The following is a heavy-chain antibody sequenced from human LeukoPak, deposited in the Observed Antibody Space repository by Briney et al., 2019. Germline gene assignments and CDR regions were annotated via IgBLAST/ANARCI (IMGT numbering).Heavy chain of an antibody. D-gene: IGHD1-14*01. Sequence: GGSLRLSCAASGFTFSDYNMNWVRQAPGKGLEWVSSITSSGSHIYYAGSVRGRFTISRDNAKNSLYLQMNSLRAEDTAVYYCAKTSDHWGQGTLVAVSS. CDR3: AKTSDH. J-gene: IGHJ4*02. V-gene: IGHV3-21*01. CDR1: GFTFSDYN. CDR2: ITSSGSHI.